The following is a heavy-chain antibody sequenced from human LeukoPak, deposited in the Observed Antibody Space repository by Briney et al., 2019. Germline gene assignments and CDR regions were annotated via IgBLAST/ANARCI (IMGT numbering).Heavy chain of an antibody. CDR2: ISGSGGST. V-gene: IGHV3-23*01. CDR1: GFTFSSYA. CDR3: AKYYYGSGSYYQYYYYYYMDV. Sequence: GGSLRLSCAASGFTFSSYAMSWVRQAPGKGLEWVSAISGSGGSTYYADSVKGRFTISRDNSKNTLYLQMNSLRAEDTAVYYCAKYYYGSGSYYQYYYYYYMDVWGKGTTVTVSS. D-gene: IGHD3-10*01. J-gene: IGHJ6*03.